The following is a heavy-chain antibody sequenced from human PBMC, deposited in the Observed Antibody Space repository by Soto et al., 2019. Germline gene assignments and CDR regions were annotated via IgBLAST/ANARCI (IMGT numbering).Heavy chain of an antibody. Sequence: QVQLVQSGAEVKKPGSSVKVSCKASGGTFSSYAISWVRQAPGQGLEWMGGIIPIFGTANYAQKFQGRVTITADKSTSTAYMELSSLRSEDTAVYYCARYGYDYVWGSYRYTGWFAPWGQGTLVTVSS. CDR3: ARYGYDYVWGSYRYTGWFAP. V-gene: IGHV1-69*06. J-gene: IGHJ5*02. CDR2: IIPIFGTA. CDR1: GGTFSSYA. D-gene: IGHD3-16*02.